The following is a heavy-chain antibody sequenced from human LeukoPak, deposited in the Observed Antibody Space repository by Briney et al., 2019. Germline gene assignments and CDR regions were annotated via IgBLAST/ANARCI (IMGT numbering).Heavy chain of an antibody. CDR3: ARGIEEGTVTSYFDY. V-gene: IGHV1-2*02. J-gene: IGHJ4*02. CDR1: GYTFTGYY. CDR2: INPNSGGT. D-gene: IGHD4-17*01. Sequence: ASVKVSCKASGYTFTGYYMHWVRQAPGQGLEWMGWINPNSGGTNYAQKFQGRVTMTRDTSISTAYMELSRLRSDDTAVYYCARGIEEGTVTSYFDYWGQGTLATVSS.